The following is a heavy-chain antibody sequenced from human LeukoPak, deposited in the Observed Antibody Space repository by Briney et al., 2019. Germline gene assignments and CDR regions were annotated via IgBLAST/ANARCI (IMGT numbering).Heavy chain of an antibody. J-gene: IGHJ5*02. CDR3: VITRILRSGNYYNPGWFDP. D-gene: IGHD3-10*01. CDR1: GFTFSSYE. CDR2: ISSSGSTI. V-gene: IGHV3-48*03. Sequence: GGSLRLSCAASGFTFSSYEMNWVRQAPGKGLKWVSYISSSGSTIYYADSVKGRFTISRDNAKNSLYLQMNSLQTEDTAVYYCVITRILRSGNYYNPGWFDPWGPGTLVTVSS.